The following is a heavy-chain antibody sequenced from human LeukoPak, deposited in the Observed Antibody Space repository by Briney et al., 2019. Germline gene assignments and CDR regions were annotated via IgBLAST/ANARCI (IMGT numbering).Heavy chain of an antibody. CDR1: GFTFSSYW. CDR2: IKQDGSEK. D-gene: IGHD3-10*01. J-gene: IGHJ6*02. V-gene: IGHV3-7*01. CDR3: ARARGLTMVRAEWTYYCGMDV. Sequence: GGSLRLSCAASGFTFSSYWMSWVRQAPGKGLEWVANIKQDGSEKNYVDSVKGRFTISRDNAENTLYLQMKSLRVEDTAVYYCARARGLTMVRAEWTYYCGMDVWGQGTTVTVSS.